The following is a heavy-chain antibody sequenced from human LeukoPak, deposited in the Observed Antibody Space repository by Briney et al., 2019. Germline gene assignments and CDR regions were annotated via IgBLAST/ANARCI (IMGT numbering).Heavy chain of an antibody. Sequence: PSETLSLTCTVSGGSISSYYWSWIRQPPGKGLEWIGYIYYSGSTNYNPSLKSRVTISVDTSKNQFSLKLSSVTAADTAVYYCARLSGYCSGGSCYNNYSWFDPWGKGTLFTVSA. CDR1: GGSISSYY. J-gene: IGHJ5*02. D-gene: IGHD2-15*01. V-gene: IGHV4-59*01. CDR3: ARLSGYCSGGSCYNNYSWFDP. CDR2: IYYSGST.